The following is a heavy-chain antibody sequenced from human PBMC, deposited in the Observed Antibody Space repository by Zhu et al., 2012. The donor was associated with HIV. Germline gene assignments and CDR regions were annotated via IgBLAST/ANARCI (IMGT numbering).Heavy chain of an antibody. CDR2: IHYSGST. J-gene: IGHJ4*02. Sequence: QVQLQESGPGLVKPSETLSLTCAVSGYSISSGYYWGWIRQPPGKGLEWIGRIHYSGSTYYNPSLKSRVTISVDTSKNQFSLKLSSVTATDTAVYYCARALEPVAGAYYFDYWGQGTLVTVSS. V-gene: IGHV4-38-2*01. CDR1: GYSISSGYY. CDR3: ARALEPVAGAYYFDY. D-gene: IGHD6-19*01.